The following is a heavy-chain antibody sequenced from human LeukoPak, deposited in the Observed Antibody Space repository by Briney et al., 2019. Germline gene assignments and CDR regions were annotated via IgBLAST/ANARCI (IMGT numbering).Heavy chain of an antibody. J-gene: IGHJ4*02. Sequence: GGSLRLSCAASGFTFSSYEMNWVRQAPGKGLEWVSYISSSGSTIYYADSVKGRFTISRDNAKNSPYLQMNSLRAEDTAVYYCARRRYSGSSQHFDYWGQGTLVTVSS. D-gene: IGHD1-26*01. CDR1: GFTFSSYE. CDR2: ISSSGSTI. V-gene: IGHV3-48*03. CDR3: ARRRYSGSSQHFDY.